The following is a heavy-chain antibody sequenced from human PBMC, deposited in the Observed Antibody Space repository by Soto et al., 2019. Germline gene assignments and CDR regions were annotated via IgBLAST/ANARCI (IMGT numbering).Heavy chain of an antibody. CDR1: GFTFSSYS. CDR2: ISSSSSYI. D-gene: IGHD3-3*01. J-gene: IGHJ5*02. V-gene: IGHV3-21*01. Sequence: PGGSLRLSCAASGFTFSSYSMNWVRQVPGKGLEWVSSISSSSSYIYYADSVKGRFTISRDNAKNSLYLQMNSLRAEDTAVYYCARDLLRFLDNWFDPWGQGTLVTVSS. CDR3: ARDLLRFLDNWFDP.